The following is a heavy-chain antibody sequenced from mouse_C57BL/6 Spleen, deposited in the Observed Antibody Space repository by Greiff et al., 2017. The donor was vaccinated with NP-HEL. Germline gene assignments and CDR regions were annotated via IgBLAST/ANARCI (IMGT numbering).Heavy chain of an antibody. V-gene: IGHV5-17*01. J-gene: IGHJ2*01. CDR3: ASTLITKAFDY. D-gene: IGHD1-1*01. Sequence: EVKLMESGGGLVKPGGSLKLSCAASGFTFSDYGMHWVRQAPEKGLEWVAYISSGSSTIYYADTVKGRFTISRDNAKNTLFLQMTSLRSEDTATYYCASTLITKAFDYWGQGTTLTVSS. CDR1: GFTFSDYG. CDR2: ISSGSSTI.